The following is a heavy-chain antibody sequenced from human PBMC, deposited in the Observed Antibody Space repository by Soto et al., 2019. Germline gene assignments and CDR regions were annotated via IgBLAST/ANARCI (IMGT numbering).Heavy chain of an antibody. CDR3: AIVRGYYYDSSGYFLPFDY. J-gene: IGHJ4*02. Sequence: EVQLVESGGGLVQPGGSLRLSCAASGCTFSSYEMNGVRQAPGKGLEWVSYISSSGSTIYYADSVKGRFTISRDNAKNSLYLQMNSLRAEDTAVYYCAIVRGYYYDSSGYFLPFDYWGQGTLVTVSS. CDR2: ISSSGSTI. D-gene: IGHD3-22*01. CDR1: GCTFSSYE. V-gene: IGHV3-48*03.